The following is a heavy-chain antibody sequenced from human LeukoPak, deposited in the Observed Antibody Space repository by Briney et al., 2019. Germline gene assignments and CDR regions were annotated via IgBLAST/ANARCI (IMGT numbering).Heavy chain of an antibody. CDR1: GASNSGNSFY. J-gene: IGHJ4*02. CDR2: IYYTGII. V-gene: IGHV4-39*01. Sequence: SETLSLTCTVSGASNSGNSFYWGWAREPRGRGLEWIENIYYTGIIYYNPSLKSRDNITVDRSKNVLSLRLNSVAAADRAIYFCASPGITTFDYWGQGTLVTVSS. D-gene: IGHD3-22*01. CDR3: ASPGITTFDY.